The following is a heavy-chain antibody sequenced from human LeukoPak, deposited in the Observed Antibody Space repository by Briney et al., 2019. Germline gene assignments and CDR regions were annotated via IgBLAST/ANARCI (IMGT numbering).Heavy chain of an antibody. D-gene: IGHD2-15*01. CDR3: ARGGYCSGGSCYGYNWFDP. CDR2: MNPNSGNT. Sequence: ASVKVSCKASGYTFTSYDINWVRQATGQGLEWMGWMNPNSGNTGYAQKFQGRVTITRNTSIITAYMELSSLRSEDTAVYYCARGGYCSGGSCYGYNWFDPWGQGTLVTVSS. V-gene: IGHV1-8*03. J-gene: IGHJ5*02. CDR1: GYTFTSYD.